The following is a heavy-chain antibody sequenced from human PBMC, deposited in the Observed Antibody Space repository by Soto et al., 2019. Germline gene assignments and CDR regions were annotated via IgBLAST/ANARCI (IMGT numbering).Heavy chain of an antibody. D-gene: IGHD3-10*01. CDR1: GFIFSRYG. Sequence: WGCRRLSCSPSGFIFSRYGMHWVRQAPGKGLEWVAVISYDGSNKYYAESVKGRFIISRDKSENTLYLQMNSLRAEDAALYYCAKDLGSGKPYYYYAMDVWDQGTTVTVSS. V-gene: IGHV3-30*18. CDR3: AKDLGSGKPYYYYAMDV. J-gene: IGHJ6*02. CDR2: ISYDGSNK.